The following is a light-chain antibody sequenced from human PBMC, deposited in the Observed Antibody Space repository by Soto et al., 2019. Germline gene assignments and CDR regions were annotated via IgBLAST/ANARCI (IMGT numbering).Light chain of an antibody. V-gene: IGKV3-15*01. CDR3: QEYSTCPFRT. CDR2: GAS. J-gene: IGKJ1*01. Sequence: EIGMTQYKDTLSVSPGGRATLSCRASQSIGDTLAWYQLKPGQAPRLLIYGASSRVTGFPARFSGSGSGTDFTLTISILQSEDFAVYYCQEYSTCPFRTFAPGTNVDI. CDR1: QSIGDT.